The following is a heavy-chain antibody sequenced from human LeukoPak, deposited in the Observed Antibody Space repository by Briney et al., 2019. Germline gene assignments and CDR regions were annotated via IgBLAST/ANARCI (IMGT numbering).Heavy chain of an antibody. J-gene: IGHJ4*02. D-gene: IGHD5-24*01. Sequence: GGSLRLSCAASGFTFSSYAMHWVPQAPGKGLEWVAVISYDGSNKYYAVSVEGRLNIYRDNSKNTLYLNMHSQSAEDRGVLYCAKAGSGMATIGHWGQGTLVTVSS. CDR3: AKAGSGMATIGH. V-gene: IGHV3-30*04. CDR2: ISYDGSNK. CDR1: GFTFSSYA.